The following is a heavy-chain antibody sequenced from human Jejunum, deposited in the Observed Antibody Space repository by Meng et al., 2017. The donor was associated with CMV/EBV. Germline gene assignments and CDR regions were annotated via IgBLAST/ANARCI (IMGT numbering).Heavy chain of an antibody. V-gene: IGHV3-7*01. D-gene: IGHD3-3*01. CDR3: ARLGDKFWSGPDAFDI. CDR1: CSSYW. J-gene: IGHJ3*02. Sequence: CSSYWMSGVRQAPGKGRGWGANIRRDGGEKYYVDSVKGRYTISRDNAENTLFLQMNSLRAEDTAVYYCARLGDKFWSGPDAFDIWGQGTMVTVSS. CDR2: IRRDGGEK.